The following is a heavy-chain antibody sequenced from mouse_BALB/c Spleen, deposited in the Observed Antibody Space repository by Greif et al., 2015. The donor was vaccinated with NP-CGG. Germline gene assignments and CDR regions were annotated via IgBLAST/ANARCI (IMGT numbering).Heavy chain of an antibody. CDR1: GFNIKDTY. V-gene: IGHV14-3*02. J-gene: IGHJ1*01. Sequence: VQLQQSGAELVKPGASVKLSCTASGFNIKDTYMHWVKQRPEQGLEWIGRIDPANGNTKYDPKFQGKATITADTSSNTAYLQLSSLTSEDTAVYYCARSGYYGGSYWYFDVWGAGTTVTVSS. D-gene: IGHD1-1*01. CDR2: IDPANGNT. CDR3: ARSGYYGGSYWYFDV.